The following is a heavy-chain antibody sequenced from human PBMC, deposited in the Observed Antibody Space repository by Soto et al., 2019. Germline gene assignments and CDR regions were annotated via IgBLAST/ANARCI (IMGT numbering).Heavy chain of an antibody. CDR3: AKKYYGSGSYFQAFDI. Sequence: EVQLLGSGGGLVQPGGSLRLSCAASGFTFSSYAMTWVRQAPGKGLEWVSGTSGSGDTTYYADSVKGRFTISRDNSENTLYLKIQSLRAEDTAVYYCAKKYYGSGSYFQAFDIWGQGTMVTVSS. D-gene: IGHD3-10*01. CDR1: GFTFSSYA. J-gene: IGHJ3*02. CDR2: TSGSGDTT. V-gene: IGHV3-23*01.